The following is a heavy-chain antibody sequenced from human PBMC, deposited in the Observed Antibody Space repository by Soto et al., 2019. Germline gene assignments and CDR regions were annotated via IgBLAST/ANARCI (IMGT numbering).Heavy chain of an antibody. Sequence: GGSLILSCAASGFTFSTYVMSWVRQAPGKGPEWVSTIGGGGSSTYYADSVKGRFTISRDNSKNTLYLQMNSLRPEDTAVYYCAKEGALGLYYFDYWGQGTLVTVSS. CDR1: GFTFSTYV. J-gene: IGHJ4*02. CDR2: IGGGGSST. D-gene: IGHD3-10*01. V-gene: IGHV3-23*01. CDR3: AKEGALGLYYFDY.